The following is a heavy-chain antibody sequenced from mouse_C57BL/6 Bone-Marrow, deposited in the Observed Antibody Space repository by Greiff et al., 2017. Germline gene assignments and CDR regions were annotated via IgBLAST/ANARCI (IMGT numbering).Heavy chain of an antibody. Sequence: QVQLQQPGAELVKPGASVKLSCKASGYTFTSYWMQWVKQRPGQGLEWIGEIDPSDSYTNYTQKFKGKATLTVDTSSSTAYMQLSSLTSEDSAVYYCARDGTWFAYWGQGTLVTVSA. CDR3: ARDGTWFAY. D-gene: IGHD3-3*01. CDR1: GYTFTSYW. CDR2: IDPSDSYT. V-gene: IGHV1-50*01. J-gene: IGHJ3*01.